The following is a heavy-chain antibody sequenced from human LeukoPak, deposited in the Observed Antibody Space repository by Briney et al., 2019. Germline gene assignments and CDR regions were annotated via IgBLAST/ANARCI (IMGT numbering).Heavy chain of an antibody. J-gene: IGHJ4*02. CDR3: ARDPTVRGYKHFDY. Sequence: ASVKVSCKASGYTLTDYDINWVRQAPGEGLEWMGRISPSSGGPNYAQSFQGRVTMTRDTSINTAYLELSSLRSDDTAVYYCARDPTVRGYKHFDYWGQGTLVTVSS. D-gene: IGHD5-24*01. V-gene: IGHV1-2*06. CDR2: ISPSSGGP. CDR1: GYTLTDYD.